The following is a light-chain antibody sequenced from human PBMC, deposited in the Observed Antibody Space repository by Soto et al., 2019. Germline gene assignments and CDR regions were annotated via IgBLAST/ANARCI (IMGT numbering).Light chain of an antibody. J-gene: IGKJ2*01. CDR3: QQYGGSPPYT. CDR2: GAS. V-gene: IGKV3-20*01. CDR1: QTMSSSY. Sequence: VLTQSPGTLCLSPGERATISCRASQTMSSSYLAWYQHKPGQAPRLLIYGASSRASGIPHRFSGSGYGTAFTLTISRLEPEDCGLYYCQQYGGSPPYTFGQGTRLEIK.